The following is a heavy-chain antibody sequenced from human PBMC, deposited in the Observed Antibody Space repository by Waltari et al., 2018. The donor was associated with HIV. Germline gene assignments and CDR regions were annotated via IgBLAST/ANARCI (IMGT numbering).Heavy chain of an antibody. CDR2: SRNKARGHST. Sequence: EVQLVESGGGLVQPGGSLSLSCAAFGFTFSDSHMDWVRQAPGKGLEWVGRSRNKARGHSTEYAASVKGRFIISRDDSQNSLFLQMNSLKTEDTAVYYCANSAIGNIHENWGRGTLVAVSS. CDR3: ANSAIGNIHEN. V-gene: IGHV3-72*01. CDR1: GFTFSDSH. D-gene: IGHD1-1*01. J-gene: IGHJ1*01.